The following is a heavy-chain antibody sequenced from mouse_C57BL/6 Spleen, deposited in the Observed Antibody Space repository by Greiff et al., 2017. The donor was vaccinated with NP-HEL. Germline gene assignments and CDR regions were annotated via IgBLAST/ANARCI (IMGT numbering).Heavy chain of an antibody. D-gene: IGHD2-4*01. Sequence: EVQLVESGGGLVQPKGSLKLSCAASGFSFNTYAMNWVRQAPGKGLEWVARIRSKSNNYATYYADSVKDRFTISRDDSESMLYLHMNNLKTEDTAMYYCVRTSRDYFYAMDYWGQGTSVTVSS. J-gene: IGHJ4*01. CDR3: VRTSRDYFYAMDY. CDR2: IRSKSNNYAT. CDR1: GFSFNTYA. V-gene: IGHV10-1*01.